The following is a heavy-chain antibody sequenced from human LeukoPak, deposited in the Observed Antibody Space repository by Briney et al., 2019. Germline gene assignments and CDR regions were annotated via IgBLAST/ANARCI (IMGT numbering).Heavy chain of an antibody. D-gene: IGHD3-9*01. CDR1: GFTFSNYG. J-gene: IGHJ4*02. CDR3: AKDRVLRYFDWLFDLDY. Sequence: GGSLRLSCAASGFTFSNYGMHWVRQAPGKGLEWVALIRYDGSNRYYADSVKGRFTISRDNSKNTLYLQMNSLRTEDTAVYYCAKDRVLRYFDWLFDLDYWGQGTLVTVSS. V-gene: IGHV3-30*02. CDR2: IRYDGSNR.